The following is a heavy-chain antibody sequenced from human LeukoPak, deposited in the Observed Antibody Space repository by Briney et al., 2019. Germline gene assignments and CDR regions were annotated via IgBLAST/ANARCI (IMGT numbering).Heavy chain of an antibody. J-gene: IGHJ6*03. Sequence: SETLSLTCTVSGGSINSTSYYWGWIRQPPGKGLEWIGSIYYGGSTYYNPSPKSRVTILVDVDTSKNQVSLKLSSVTAAATAVYLCARDWGVEGRPGYMDVWGKGTTVTVSS. CDR2: IYYGGST. CDR1: GGSINSTSYY. V-gene: IGHV4-39*07. CDR3: ARDWGVEGRPGYMDV. D-gene: IGHD6-6*01.